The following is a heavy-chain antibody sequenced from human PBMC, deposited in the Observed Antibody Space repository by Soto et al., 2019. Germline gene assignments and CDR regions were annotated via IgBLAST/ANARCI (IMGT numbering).Heavy chain of an antibody. CDR3: ARVGPMGYDSSGYPPTDY. CDR2: IYYSGST. J-gene: IGHJ4*02. Sequence: SETLSLTCTVSGDSISSGDYYWSWIRQPPGKGLEWIGYIYYSGSTYYNPSLKSRVTISVDTSKNQFSLKLSSVTAADTAVYYCARVGPMGYDSSGYPPTDYWGQGTLVTVSS. CDR1: GDSISSGDYY. V-gene: IGHV4-30-4*01. D-gene: IGHD3-22*01.